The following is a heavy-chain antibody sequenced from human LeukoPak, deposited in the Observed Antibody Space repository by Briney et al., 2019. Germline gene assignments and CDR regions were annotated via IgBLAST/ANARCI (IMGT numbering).Heavy chain of an antibody. CDR2: FYSGGGT. Sequence: PGGSLRLSCAASGFTVSSNYMSWVRQAPGKGLEWVSVFYSGGGTYYADSVKGRFTISRDNSKNTLYLQMNSLRAEDTAVYYCTRPVYAGYFDYWGQGTLVTVSS. V-gene: IGHV3-53*01. CDR3: TRPVYAGYFDY. CDR1: GFTVSSNY. D-gene: IGHD1-14*01. J-gene: IGHJ4*02.